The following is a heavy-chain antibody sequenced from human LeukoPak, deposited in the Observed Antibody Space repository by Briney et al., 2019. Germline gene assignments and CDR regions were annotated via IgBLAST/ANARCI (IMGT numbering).Heavy chain of an antibody. D-gene: IGHD3-9*01. CDR1: GFSLSTSGVG. CDR2: IYWDDDK. CDR3: AHSMALRYFDWLPSSYYFDY. J-gene: IGHJ4*02. V-gene: IGHV2-5*02. Sequence: SGPTLVKPTQTLTLTCTFSGFSLSTSGVGVGWILQPPGKALEWLALIYWDDDKRYSPSLKSRLTITKDTSKNQVVLTMTNMDPVDTATYYCAHSMALRYFDWLPSSYYFDYWGQGTLVTVSS.